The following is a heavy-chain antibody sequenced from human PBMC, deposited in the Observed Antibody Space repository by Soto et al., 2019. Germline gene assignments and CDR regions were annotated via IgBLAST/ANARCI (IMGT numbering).Heavy chain of an antibody. CDR1: GYTFNTYG. J-gene: IGHJ4*02. D-gene: IGHD6-13*01. V-gene: IGHV1-18*01. CDR3: AREALYSSGWYYSDY. CDR2: ISAYNGNT. Sequence: ASVKVSCKASGYTFNTYGINWVRQAPGQGLEWMGWISAYNGNTNYAEKVRGRVTMTTDISTSTAYMELRSLRSDDTAVYYCAREALYSSGWYYSDYWGQGTPVTVSS.